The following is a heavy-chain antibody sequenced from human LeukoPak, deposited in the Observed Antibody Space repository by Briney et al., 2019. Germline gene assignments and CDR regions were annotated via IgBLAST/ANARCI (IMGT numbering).Heavy chain of an antibody. D-gene: IGHD5-18*01. Sequence: PGGTLRLSCAASGFTFSSYGMSWVRQAPGKGLEWVSAISGSGGSTYYADSVKGRFTISRDNSKNTLYLQMNSLRAEDTAVYYCAKGTSYGYIGGSMDVWGKGTTVTISS. V-gene: IGHV3-23*01. CDR3: AKGTSYGYIGGSMDV. CDR1: GFTFSSYG. CDR2: ISGSGGST. J-gene: IGHJ6*03.